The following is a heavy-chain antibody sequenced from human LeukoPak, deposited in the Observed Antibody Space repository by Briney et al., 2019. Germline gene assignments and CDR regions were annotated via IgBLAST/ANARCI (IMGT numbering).Heavy chain of an antibody. Sequence: PGGSLRLSCAASGFTFRDFGMHWVRQAPGKGLEWVAFIRNDGSKDYYPDSVKGRFTISGDNSRTTLYLQMHSLRIEDTAVYYCVKGGSSSHNWFDPWGQGILVTVSS. J-gene: IGHJ5*02. D-gene: IGHD6-13*01. CDR2: IRNDGSKD. V-gene: IGHV3-30*02. CDR3: VKGGSSSHNWFDP. CDR1: GFTFRDFG.